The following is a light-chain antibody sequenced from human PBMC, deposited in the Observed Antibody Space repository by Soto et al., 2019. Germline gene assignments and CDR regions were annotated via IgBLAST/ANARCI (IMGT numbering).Light chain of an antibody. CDR3: SSFTGASTI. V-gene: IGLV2-8*01. CDR2: EVT. J-gene: IGLJ1*01. Sequence: SVLTQPPSASGSPGQSVTISCTGTSSDVGGYNYVSWYQQHPGKAPKLVIYEVTKRPSGVPDRFSGSKSGNTASLTVSGLQAEDAADYYCSSFTGASTIFGTGAKV. CDR1: SSDVGGYNY.